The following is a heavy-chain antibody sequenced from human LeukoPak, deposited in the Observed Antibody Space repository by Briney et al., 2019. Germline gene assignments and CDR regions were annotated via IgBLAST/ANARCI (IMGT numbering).Heavy chain of an antibody. J-gene: IGHJ4*02. Sequence: SETLSLTCTVSGVSISSYYWSWIRQPPGKGLEWIGYIYYSGSTNYNPSLKSRVTISVDTSKNQFSLKLSSVTAADTAVYFCASLTDKLLLGYWGQGTLVTVSS. V-gene: IGHV4-59*01. CDR3: ASLTDKLLLGY. D-gene: IGHD1-26*01. CDR1: GVSISSYY. CDR2: IYYSGST.